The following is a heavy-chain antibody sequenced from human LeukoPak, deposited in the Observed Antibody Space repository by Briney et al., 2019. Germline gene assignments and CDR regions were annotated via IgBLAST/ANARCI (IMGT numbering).Heavy chain of an antibody. CDR2: ISSSGSTI. V-gene: IGHV3-21*04. J-gene: IGHJ4*02. CDR1: GFTFSSYA. Sequence: PGGSLRLSCAASGFTFSSYAMSWVRQAPGKGLEWVSAISSSGSTIFYADSVKGRFTISRDNAKNSLYLQMNSLRAEDTAVYYCARAYGDDFLFDYWGQGTLVTVSS. D-gene: IGHD4-17*01. CDR3: ARAYGDDFLFDY.